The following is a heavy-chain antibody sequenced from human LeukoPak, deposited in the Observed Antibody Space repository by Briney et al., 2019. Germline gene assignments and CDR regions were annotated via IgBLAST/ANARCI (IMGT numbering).Heavy chain of an antibody. CDR3: ARMARIWFGESWYNWFDP. J-gene: IGHJ5*02. Sequence: ASVKVSCKASGYTFTDYYMHWVRQAPGQGLEWMGIINPSGGRTIYAQKFQGRVTMTRDTSTSTVYMELSSLRSEDTAVYYCARMARIWFGESWYNWFDPWGQGTLVTVSS. D-gene: IGHD3-10*01. CDR1: GYTFTDYY. V-gene: IGHV1-46*01. CDR2: INPSGGRT.